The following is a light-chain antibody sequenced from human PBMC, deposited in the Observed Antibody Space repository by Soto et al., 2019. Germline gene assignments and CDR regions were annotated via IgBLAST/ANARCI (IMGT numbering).Light chain of an antibody. CDR3: HQYGTSPQT. CDR1: QSVTSSY. CDR2: AAS. Sequence: EIVLTQSPGTLSLSPGERATRSCRASQSVTSSYLAWYQQKPGQAPRLLIYAASSRASAIPGRFSGSGSGTDFTLTISRLVPEDFAVYYCHQYGTSPQTFGQGTK. V-gene: IGKV3-20*01. J-gene: IGKJ1*01.